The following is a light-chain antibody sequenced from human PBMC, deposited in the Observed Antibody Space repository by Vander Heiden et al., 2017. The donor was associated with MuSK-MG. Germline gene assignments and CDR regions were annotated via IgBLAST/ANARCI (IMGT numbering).Light chain of an antibody. J-gene: IGKJ2*01. V-gene: IGKV1-12*01. Sequence: DIQMTQSPSSVSASVGDRVTITCRASQGISSWLAWYQQKPGKAPKLLIYAASSLQRGVKSRFSGSGDGTDFTLTISSRQPEDFATYYCQQANRVHPAYTFGQGTKLEIK. CDR3: QQANRVHPAYT. CDR2: AAS. CDR1: QGISSW.